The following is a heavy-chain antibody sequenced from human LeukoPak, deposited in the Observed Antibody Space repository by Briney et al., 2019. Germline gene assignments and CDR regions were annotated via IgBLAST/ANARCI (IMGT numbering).Heavy chain of an antibody. CDR3: AREWAGPSFDY. D-gene: IGHD6-19*01. CDR2: IKQDGSEK. CDR1: GFTFSSYA. V-gene: IGHV3-7*01. J-gene: IGHJ4*02. Sequence: PGGSLRLSCAASGFTFSSYAMSWVRQAPGKGLEWVANIKQDGSEKSYVDSVKGRFTISRDNTKNSLYLQMNSLRAEDTAVYFCAREWAGPSFDYWGQGTLVTVSS.